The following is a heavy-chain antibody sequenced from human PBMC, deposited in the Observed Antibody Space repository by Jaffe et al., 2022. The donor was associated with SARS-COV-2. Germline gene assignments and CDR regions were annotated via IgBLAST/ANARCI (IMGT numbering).Heavy chain of an antibody. Sequence: QVQLVQSGAEVKKPGASVKVSCKASGYTFTGYYMHWVRQAPGQGLEWMGWINPNSGGTNYAQKFQGWVTMTRDTSISTAYMELSRLRSDDTAVYYCARSIAARPEDYYYGMDVWGQGTTVTVSS. CDR3: ARSIAARPEDYYYGMDV. J-gene: IGHJ6*02. D-gene: IGHD6-6*01. CDR2: INPNSGGT. V-gene: IGHV1-2*04. CDR1: GYTFTGYY.